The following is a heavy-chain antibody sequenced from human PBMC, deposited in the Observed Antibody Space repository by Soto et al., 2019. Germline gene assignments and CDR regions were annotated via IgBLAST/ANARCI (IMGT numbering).Heavy chain of an antibody. D-gene: IGHD2-15*01. CDR2: ISGSGDST. CDR3: AKLEAECSGGSCYQGRDYFDY. CDR1: GFTFSSYA. Sequence: EVQVLESGGGLVQPGGSLRLSCVASGFTFSSYAMSWVRQAPGKGLECVSIISGSGDSTYYADSVQDRFTISRDNFKHTLYLQINSLRAEDTAVFYCAKLEAECSGGSCYQGRDYFDYWGQGALVTVSS. V-gene: IGHV3-23*01. J-gene: IGHJ4*02.